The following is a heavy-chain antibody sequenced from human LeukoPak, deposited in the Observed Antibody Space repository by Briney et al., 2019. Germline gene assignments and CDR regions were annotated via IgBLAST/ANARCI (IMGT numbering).Heavy chain of an antibody. J-gene: IGHJ4*02. CDR2: INHSGST. V-gene: IGHV4-34*01. CDR3: ARGTYYFDTSAHETDDY. Sequence: SETLSLTCAVYGGSFNNYYWSWIRQPPGKGLEWIVEINHSGSTNYNPSLKSRLTISVDTPKNQFSLKLSSVTAADTAVYYCARGTYYFDTSAHETDDYWGQGTLVTVSS. D-gene: IGHD3-22*01. CDR1: GGSFNNYY.